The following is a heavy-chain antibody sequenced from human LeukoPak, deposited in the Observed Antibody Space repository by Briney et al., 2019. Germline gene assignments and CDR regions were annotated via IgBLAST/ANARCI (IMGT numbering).Heavy chain of an antibody. CDR2: ISSSSSYI. Sequence: GGSLRLSCAASGFTFSSYSMNWVRQAPGKGLEWVSSISSSSSYIYYADSVKGRFTISRDNAKNSLYLQMNSLRAEDTAVYYCARDRASYSSSWYRGYFQHWGQGTLVTVSS. J-gene: IGHJ1*01. CDR1: GFTFSSYS. V-gene: IGHV3-21*01. CDR3: ARDRASYSSSWYRGYFQH. D-gene: IGHD6-13*01.